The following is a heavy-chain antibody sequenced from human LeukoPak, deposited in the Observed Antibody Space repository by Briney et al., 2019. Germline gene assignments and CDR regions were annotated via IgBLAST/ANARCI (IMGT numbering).Heavy chain of an antibody. J-gene: IGHJ4*02. V-gene: IGHV4-34*01. CDR3: AGGGYYDSSGYGDY. CDR2: INHSGST. D-gene: IGHD3-22*01. Sequence: SETLSLTCAVYGGSFSGYYWSWSRQPPGKGLEWIGEINHSGSTNYNPSLKSRVTISVDTSKNQFSLKLSSVTAADTDVYYCAGGGYYDSSGYGDYWGQGTLVTVSS. CDR1: GGSFSGYY.